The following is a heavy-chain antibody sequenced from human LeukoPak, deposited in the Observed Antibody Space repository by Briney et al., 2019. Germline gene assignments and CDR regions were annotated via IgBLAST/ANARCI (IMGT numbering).Heavy chain of an antibody. J-gene: IGHJ5*02. Sequence: ASVKVSCKASGGTFSSYAISWVRQAPGQGLEWMGGIIPIFGTANYAQKFQGRVTITADESTSTAYMELSSLRSEDTAVYYCARSPPGYSSGWTPAGFPFDPWGQGTLVTVSS. V-gene: IGHV1-69*13. D-gene: IGHD6-19*01. CDR1: GGTFSSYA. CDR3: ARSPPGYSSGWTPAGFPFDP. CDR2: IIPIFGTA.